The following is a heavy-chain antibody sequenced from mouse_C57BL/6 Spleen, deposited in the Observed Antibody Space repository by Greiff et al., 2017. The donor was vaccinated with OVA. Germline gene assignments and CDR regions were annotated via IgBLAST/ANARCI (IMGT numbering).Heavy chain of an antibody. J-gene: IGHJ3*01. CDR2: IDPETGGT. V-gene: IGHV1-15*01. D-gene: IGHD2-13*01. Sequence: VKLVESGAELVRPGASVTLSCKASGYTFTDYEMHWVKQTPVHGLEWIGAIDPETGGTAYNQKFKGKAILTADKSSSTAYMELRSLTSEDSAVYYCTRGLLPFAYWGQGTLVTVSA. CDR1: GYTFTDYE. CDR3: TRGLLPFAY.